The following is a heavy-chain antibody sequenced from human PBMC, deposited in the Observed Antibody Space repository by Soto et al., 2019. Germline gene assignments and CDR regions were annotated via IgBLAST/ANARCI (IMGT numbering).Heavy chain of an antibody. CDR1: GFTFSSYS. CDR3: ARFAPTVTYYYYYMDV. CDR2: ISSSSSTI. V-gene: IGHV3-48*01. J-gene: IGHJ6*03. Sequence: EVQLVESGGGLVQPGGSLRLSCAASGFTFSSYSMNWVRQAPGKGLEWVSYISSSSSTIYYAESVKGRFTISRDNAKNSMYLQMNSLRAEATAVYYCARFAPTVTYYYYYMDVWGKGTTVTVSS. D-gene: IGHD4-17*01.